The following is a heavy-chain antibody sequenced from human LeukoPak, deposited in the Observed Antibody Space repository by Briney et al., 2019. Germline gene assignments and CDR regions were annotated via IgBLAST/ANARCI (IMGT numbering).Heavy chain of an antibody. CDR2: IKHDGSNK. CDR1: GFTFSSYW. J-gene: IGHJ6*04. Sequence: PGGSLRLSCAASGFTFSSYWVSWVRQAPGKGLVWVSSIKHDGSNKAYADSLKGRFTISRDNAKNSLYLQVNSLRAEDTAVECGARFGVPYVVVVWGEGGTVTVSS. D-gene: IGHD3-16*01. V-gene: IGHV3-7*01. CDR3: ARFGVPYVVVV.